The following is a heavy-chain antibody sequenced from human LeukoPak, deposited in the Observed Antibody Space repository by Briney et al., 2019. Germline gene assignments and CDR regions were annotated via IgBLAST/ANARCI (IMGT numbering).Heavy chain of an antibody. V-gene: IGHV1-46*01. CDR3: VLGNSYGRCFDS. D-gene: IGHD5-18*01. J-gene: IGHJ4*02. Sequence: ASVKVSCKASGYTFTIYYMHWVRQAPGQGLEWMGIINPSDGSTDYAQKFPGGITMTRDTSTSTVYMKLSSLTSEDTAIYYCVLGNSYGRCFDSWGQGTLVTVSS. CDR1: GYTFTIYY. CDR2: INPSDGST.